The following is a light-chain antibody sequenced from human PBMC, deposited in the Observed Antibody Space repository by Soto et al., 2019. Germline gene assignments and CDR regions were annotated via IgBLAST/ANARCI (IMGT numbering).Light chain of an antibody. CDR1: QSVSSSY. J-gene: IGKJ1*01. V-gene: IGKV3-20*01. Sequence: EIVLTQSPGTLSLSPGERATLSCRASQSVSSSYLAWYQQKPGQAPRLFIYAASIRATGIPDRFSGSGSGTDFTLAISRLEPEDFAVYFCQQYGSSPGTFGQGTKVEI. CDR2: AAS. CDR3: QQYGSSPGT.